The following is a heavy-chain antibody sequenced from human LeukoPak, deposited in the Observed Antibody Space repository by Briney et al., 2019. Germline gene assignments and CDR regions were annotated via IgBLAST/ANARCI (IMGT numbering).Heavy chain of an antibody. D-gene: IGHD3-10*01. J-gene: IGHJ4*02. Sequence: PGGSLRLSCAASGFTFSSYSMNWVRQAPGKGLEWVSSISSSSSYIYYADSVKGRFTISRDNAKNSLYLRMNSLRAEDTAVYYCARDAPPDYYSSGSYAPYFDYWGQGTLVTVSS. V-gene: IGHV3-21*01. CDR3: ARDAPPDYYSSGSYAPYFDY. CDR2: ISSSSSYI. CDR1: GFTFSSYS.